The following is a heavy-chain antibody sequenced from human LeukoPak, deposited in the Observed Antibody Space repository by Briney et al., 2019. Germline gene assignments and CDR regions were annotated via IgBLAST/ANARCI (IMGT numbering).Heavy chain of an antibody. D-gene: IGHD2-15*01. CDR3: ARGLRYDP. CDR2: INHSGST. V-gene: IGHV4-34*01. CDR1: GGSFSGYY. Sequence: SETLSLTCAVYGGSFSGYYWSWIRQPPGKGLEWIGEINHSGSTNYDPSLKSRVTISVDTFKNQFSLKLSSVTAADTAVYYCARGLRYDPWGQGTLVTVSS. J-gene: IGHJ5*02.